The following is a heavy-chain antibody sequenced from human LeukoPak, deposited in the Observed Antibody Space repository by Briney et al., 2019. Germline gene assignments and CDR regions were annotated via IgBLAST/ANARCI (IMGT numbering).Heavy chain of an antibody. D-gene: IGHD4-17*01. CDR2: IYPGDSDT. CDR1: GYSFTSYW. Sequence: GESLKISWKGSGYSFTSYWIGWVRQMPGKGLEWMGIIYPGDSDTRYSPSFQGQVTISADKSISTAYLQWSSLKASDTAMYYCARQPGPAYGDYLPRDYWGKGTLVTVSS. V-gene: IGHV5-51*01. CDR3: ARQPGPAYGDYLPRDY. J-gene: IGHJ4*02.